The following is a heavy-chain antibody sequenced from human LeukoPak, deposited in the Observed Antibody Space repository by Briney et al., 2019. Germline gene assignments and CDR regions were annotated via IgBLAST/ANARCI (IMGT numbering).Heavy chain of an antibody. D-gene: IGHD3-22*01. V-gene: IGHV4-59*01. CDR1: GGSISSYY. CDR3: ARARRYFYDSSGYDWYFDL. Sequence: KPSETLSLTCTVSGGSISSYYWSWIRQPPGKGLEWIGYIYYSGSTNYNPSLKSRVTISVDTSKNQFSLKLSSVTAADTAVYYCARARRYFYDSSGYDWYFDLWGRGTPVTVSS. CDR2: IYYSGST. J-gene: IGHJ2*01.